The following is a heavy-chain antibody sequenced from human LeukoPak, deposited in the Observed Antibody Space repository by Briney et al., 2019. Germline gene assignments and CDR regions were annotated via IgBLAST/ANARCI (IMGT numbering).Heavy chain of an antibody. CDR1: GYTFTGNY. D-gene: IGHD2-15*01. V-gene: IGHV1-2*02. CDR3: ARVVVVAATGAFDI. J-gene: IGHJ3*02. Sequence: GASVKVSCKASGYTFTGNYMHWVRQAPGQGLEWMGWINPNSGGTNYAQKFQGRVTMTRDTSISIAYMDLSRLRSEDTAVYYCARVVVVAATGAFDIWGQGTMVTVSS. CDR2: INPNSGGT.